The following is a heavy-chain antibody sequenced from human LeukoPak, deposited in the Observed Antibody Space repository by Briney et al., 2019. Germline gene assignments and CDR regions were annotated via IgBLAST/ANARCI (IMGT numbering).Heavy chain of an antibody. Sequence: SETLSLTCTVSGGPISSSSDYWGWIRQPPGKGLEWIWSIYYSGSTYYNPSLKSRVTISVDTSKNQFSPRLSSVTAADTAVYYCARQGAGGRAFDIWGQGTMVSVSS. D-gene: IGHD1-26*01. CDR3: ARQGAGGRAFDI. J-gene: IGHJ3*02. CDR2: IYYSGST. V-gene: IGHV4-39*01. CDR1: GGPISSSSDY.